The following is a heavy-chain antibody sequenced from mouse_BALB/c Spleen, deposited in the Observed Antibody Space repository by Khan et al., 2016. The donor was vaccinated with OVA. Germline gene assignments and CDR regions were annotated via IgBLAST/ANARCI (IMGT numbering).Heavy chain of an antibody. CDR2: IGSGSSNA. D-gene: IGHD1-1*01. CDR1: GYTFTSYW. CDR3: ARDNYYGRNCCAMVY. Sequence: DLVKPGVSVKLFCKASGYTFTSYWMNWIKQRPGQGLVWIGSIGSGSSNAYYYDMFKDKVTLSVDTSYNTAYIQLSSLSSEDTAVYISARDNYYGRNCCAMVYWGQGTSVTVSA. J-gene: IGHJ4*01. V-gene: IGHV1S41*01.